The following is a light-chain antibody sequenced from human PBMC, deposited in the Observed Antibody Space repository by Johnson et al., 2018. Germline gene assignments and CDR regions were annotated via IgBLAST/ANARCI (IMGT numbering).Light chain of an antibody. CDR3: GTWDSSLSAGNG. CDR1: SSNIGNNY. CDR2: ENN. V-gene: IGLV1-51*02. Sequence: QSVLTQPPSVSAAPGQKVTISCSGSSSNIGNNYVSWYQQLPGTAPKLLIYENNKRPSGIPDRFSGSKSGTSATLGITGLQTGDEADYYCGTWDSSLSAGNGFRTGTKLTVL. J-gene: IGLJ1*01.